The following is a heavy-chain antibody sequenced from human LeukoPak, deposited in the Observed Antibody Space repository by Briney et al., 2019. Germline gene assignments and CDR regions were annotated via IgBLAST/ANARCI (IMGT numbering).Heavy chain of an antibody. CDR3: AREGYYYDSSGNEGRAFDI. CDR1: GFTFSDYY. J-gene: IGHJ3*02. D-gene: IGHD3-22*01. CDR2: ITGSGDIR. Sequence: GGSLRLSCAASGFTFSDYYMSWIRQAPGKGLEWVAYITGSGDIRSYLDSVKGRFTISRDNAKKSLYLQMNSLTVEDTAVYYCAREGYYYDSSGNEGRAFDIWGQGTMVTVSS. V-gene: IGHV3-11*04.